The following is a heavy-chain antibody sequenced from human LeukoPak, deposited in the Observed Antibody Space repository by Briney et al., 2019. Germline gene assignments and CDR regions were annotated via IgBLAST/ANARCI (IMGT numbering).Heavy chain of an antibody. CDR3: AKNRLALNN. CDR2: IKQDGSEK. J-gene: IGHJ4*02. CDR1: TFTFSDYW. Sequence: GGSLRLSCVVSTFTFSDYWMSWVRQAPGKGLEWVANIKQDGSEKYYVDSVKGRFTIFRDNAKNSLYLQMNSLRVEDTAVYYCAKNRLALNNWGQGTLVTVSS. V-gene: IGHV3-7*03.